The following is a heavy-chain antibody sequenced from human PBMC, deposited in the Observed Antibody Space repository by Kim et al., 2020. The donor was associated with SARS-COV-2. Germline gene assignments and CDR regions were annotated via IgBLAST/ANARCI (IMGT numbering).Heavy chain of an antibody. CDR1: GYTFTSYA. V-gene: IGHV1-3*01. CDR2: INAGNGNT. D-gene: IGHD4-17*01. CDR3: ARVRTGTVTTHQFDY. J-gene: IGHJ4*02. Sequence: ASVKVSCKASGYTFTSYAMHWVRQAPGQRLEWMGWINAGNGNTKYSQKFQGRVTITRDTSASTAYMELSSLRSEDTAVYYCARVRTGTVTTHQFDYWGQGTLVTVSS.